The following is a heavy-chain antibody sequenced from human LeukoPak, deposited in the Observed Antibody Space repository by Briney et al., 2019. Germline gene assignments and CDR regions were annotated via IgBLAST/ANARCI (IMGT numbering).Heavy chain of an antibody. V-gene: IGHV1-8*01. CDR2: MSPNSGNT. D-gene: IGHD5-12*01. CDR3: ATSASGYSGYDYNY. Sequence: GASVKVSCKASGYTFTSYDINWVRQATGQGLEWMGWMSPNSGNTGYAQKFQGRVTMTRNTSISTAYMELSSLRSEDTAVYYCATSASGYSGYDYNYWGQGTLVTVSS. J-gene: IGHJ4*02. CDR1: GYTFTSYD.